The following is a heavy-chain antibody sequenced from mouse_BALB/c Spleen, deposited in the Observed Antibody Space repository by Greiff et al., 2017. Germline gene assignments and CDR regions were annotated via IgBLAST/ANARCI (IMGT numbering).Heavy chain of an antibody. J-gene: IGHJ3*01. D-gene: IGHD2-3*01. CDR1: GYSITSDYA. V-gene: IGHV3-2*02. CDR2: ISYSGST. CDR3: ARSPIYDGYWFAY. Sequence: EVQRVESGPGLVKPSQSLSLTCTVTGYSITSDYAWNWIRQFPGNQLEWMGYISYSGSTSYNPSLKSRISITRDTSKNQFFLQLNSVTTEDTATYYCARSPIYDGYWFAYWGQGTLVTVSA.